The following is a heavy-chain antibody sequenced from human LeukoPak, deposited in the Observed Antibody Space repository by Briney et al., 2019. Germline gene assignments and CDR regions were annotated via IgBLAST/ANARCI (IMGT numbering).Heavy chain of an antibody. V-gene: IGHV4-31*03. CDR2: IYHSGST. Sequence: SETLSLTCTVSGGSISSGGYYWSWIRQHPGKGLEWIGYIYHSGSTYYNPSLKSRVTISVDRSKNQFPLKLSSVTAADTAVYYCARRFLGYTDAFDIWGQGTMVTVSS. CDR3: ARRFLGYTDAFDI. D-gene: IGHD3-3*01. CDR1: GGSISSGGYY. J-gene: IGHJ3*02.